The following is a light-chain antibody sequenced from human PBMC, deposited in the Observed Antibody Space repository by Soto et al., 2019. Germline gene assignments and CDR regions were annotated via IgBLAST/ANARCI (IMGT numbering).Light chain of an antibody. J-gene: IGLJ1*01. CDR1: SCNIGAGYD. CDR3: QSYDSSLSGYV. V-gene: IGLV1-40*01. Sequence: QSVLTQPPSVSGAPGQRGSISCTGSSCNIGAGYDVNWYQQLPGTAPKFLIYGNSNRPSGVPDRFSGSKSGTSASLAITGLQAEDEADYYCQSYDSSLSGYVFGTGTKVTVL. CDR2: GNS.